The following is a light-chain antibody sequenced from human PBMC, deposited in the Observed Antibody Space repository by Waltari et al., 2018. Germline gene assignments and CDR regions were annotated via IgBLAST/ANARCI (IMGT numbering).Light chain of an antibody. CDR1: QDVSRY. J-gene: IGKJ4*01. CDR2: DTS. CDR3: QQRRNWPPLS. Sequence: EVVLTQSPATLSLSPGERATLSCRASQDVSRYLAWYQQKPGQAPRLLIYDTSNRATGIPARFSGSGSGTDFTLTISSLEPEDSAAYYCQQRRNWPPLSFGGGTKVEIK. V-gene: IGKV3-11*01.